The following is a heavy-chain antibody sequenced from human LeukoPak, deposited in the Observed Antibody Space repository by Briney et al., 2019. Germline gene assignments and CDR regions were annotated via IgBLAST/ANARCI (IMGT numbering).Heavy chain of an antibody. D-gene: IGHD2/OR15-2a*01. CDR1: GFTFTDHY. Sequence: ASMKVSCKSSGFTFTDHYIHWVRQGPGQGLEWMGYIGPHSTFTSSPQEFQGRVTMTRDTAMTTAYMELTRLTSDDTAVYYCVREGEGPLSKDFDYWGQGTLVTVSS. CDR2: IGPHSTFT. V-gene: IGHV1-2*02. CDR3: VREGEGPLSKDFDY. J-gene: IGHJ4*02.